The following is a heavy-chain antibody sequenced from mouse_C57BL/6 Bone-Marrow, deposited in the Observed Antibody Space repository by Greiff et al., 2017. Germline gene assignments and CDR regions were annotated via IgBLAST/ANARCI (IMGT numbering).Heavy chain of an antibody. D-gene: IGHD2-3*01. V-gene: IGHV1-62-2*01. CDR3: ARQEGDGYYVGWYFDV. Sequence: QVQLQQSGAELVKPGASVKLSCKASGYTFTEYTIHWVKQRSGQGLEWIGWFYPGSGSIKYNEKFKDKATLTADKSSSTVYMELSRLTSEDSAVYFCARQEGDGYYVGWYFDVWGTGTTVTVSS. CDR1: GYTFTEYT. CDR2: FYPGSGSI. J-gene: IGHJ1*03.